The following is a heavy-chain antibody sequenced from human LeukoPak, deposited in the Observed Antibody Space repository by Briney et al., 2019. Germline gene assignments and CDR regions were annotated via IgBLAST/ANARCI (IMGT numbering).Heavy chain of an antibody. V-gene: IGHV4-39*01. Sequence: SETLSLTCTVSGGSISSSSYYWSWIRQPPGKGLEWIGSIYYSGSTYYNPSLKSRVTISVDTSKKQFPLKMSSVTAADTAVYYCAANWELGIWGQGQMVTVSS. CDR2: IYYSGST. J-gene: IGHJ3*02. CDR1: GGSISSSSYY. D-gene: IGHD1-26*01. CDR3: AANWELGI.